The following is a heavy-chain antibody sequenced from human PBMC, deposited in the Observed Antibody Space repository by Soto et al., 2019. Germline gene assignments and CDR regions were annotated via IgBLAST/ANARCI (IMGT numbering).Heavy chain of an antibody. D-gene: IGHD1-1*01. CDR2: ISYDGSNK. Sequence: PGGSLRLSCAASGFTFSSYAMSWVRQAPGKGLEWVAVISYDGSNKYYADSVKGRFTISRDNSKNTLYLQMNSLRAEDTAVYYCARGPYWNLFDYWGQGTLVTVSS. CDR3: ARGPYWNLFDY. J-gene: IGHJ4*02. CDR1: GFTFSSYA. V-gene: IGHV3-30-3*01.